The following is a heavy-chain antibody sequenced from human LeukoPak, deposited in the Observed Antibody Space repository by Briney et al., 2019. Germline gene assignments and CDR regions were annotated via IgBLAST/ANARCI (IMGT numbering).Heavy chain of an antibody. J-gene: IGHJ3*02. D-gene: IGHD2-15*01. CDR1: GGSINSYY. V-gene: IGHV4-59*08. CDR3: VRHLSAGRPAFDI. CDR2: IYYSGST. Sequence: SETLSLTCTVSGGSINSYYWSWIRQPPGKGLEWIGYIYYSGSTNYNPSLKSRVTISVDKSNNKSSLKLTSLTAADTAVYYCVRHLSAGRPAFDIWGQGTMVTVSS.